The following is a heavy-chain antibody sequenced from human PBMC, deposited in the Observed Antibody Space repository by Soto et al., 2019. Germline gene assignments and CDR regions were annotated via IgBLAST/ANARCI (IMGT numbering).Heavy chain of an antibody. J-gene: IGHJ6*03. V-gene: IGHV3-23*01. D-gene: IGHD3-16*01. CDR1: GFTFSSYA. CDR3: ASDLTRGIGNYYYYMDV. CDR2: ISGSGGST. Sequence: GGSLRLSCAASGFTFSSYAMSWVRQAPGKGLEWVSAISGSGGSTYYADSVKGRFTISRDNSKNTLYLQMNSLRAEDTAVYYCASDLTRGIGNYYYYMDVWGKGITVTVSS.